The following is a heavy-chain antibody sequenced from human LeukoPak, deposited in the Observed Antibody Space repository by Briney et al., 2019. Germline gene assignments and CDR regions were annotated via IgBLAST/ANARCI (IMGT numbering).Heavy chain of an antibody. CDR2: ISSSDSTI. CDR1: RFTFSSYE. Sequence: PGGSLRLSCAASRFTFSSYEMNWVRQAPGKGLEWVSYISSSDSTIYYADSVKGRFTISRDNAKNSLYMQMNSLRAEDTAFYYCARGPCTSSYVGDPFDIWGQGQWSPSLQ. J-gene: IGHJ3*02. D-gene: IGHD2-2*01. V-gene: IGHV3-48*03. CDR3: ARGPCTSSYVGDPFDI.